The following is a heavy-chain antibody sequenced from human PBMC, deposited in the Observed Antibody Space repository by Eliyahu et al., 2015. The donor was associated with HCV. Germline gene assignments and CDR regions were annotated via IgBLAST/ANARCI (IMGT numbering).Heavy chain of an antibody. Sequence: QVQLVQSGPEVKNPGASVKVSCKASGYTFTSYGITWVRQAPGQGLEWMGWISAYNGNTNYAQKLQGRVTMTTDTFTSTAYMELRSLRSDDTAVYYCARPIYGGKLVSYYFDYWGQGTLVTVSS. CDR2: ISAYNGNT. V-gene: IGHV1-18*04. D-gene: IGHD4-23*01. J-gene: IGHJ4*02. CDR3: ARPIYGGKLVSYYFDY. CDR1: GYTFTSYG.